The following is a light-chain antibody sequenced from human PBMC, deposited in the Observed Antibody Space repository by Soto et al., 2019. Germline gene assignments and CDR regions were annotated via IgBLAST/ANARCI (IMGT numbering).Light chain of an antibody. CDR2: DAS. Sequence: EIVLTQSPATLSLSPGERATLSCRASQSVSSYLAWYQQKPGQAPRLLIYDASNRATGIPARFSGSGSGTDFTLTISSLEPDDFAVYYCQQRSNWPPTFGLRTKVEIK. CDR1: QSVSSY. J-gene: IGKJ1*01. V-gene: IGKV3-11*01. CDR3: QQRSNWPPT.